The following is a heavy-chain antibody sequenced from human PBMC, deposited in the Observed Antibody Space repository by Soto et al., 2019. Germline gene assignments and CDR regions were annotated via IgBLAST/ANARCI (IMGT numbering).Heavy chain of an antibody. CDR3: ARMYSSGSGWFHP. J-gene: IGHJ5*02. D-gene: IGHD6-19*01. CDR1: GYSITAGGYY. Sequence: PSETLSLTCFVSGYSITAGGYYWSWIRHHPGKGLEWIGSFYSSGSIIYNPSLRSRVSISGDTSSNQFSMSLTSVTAADTARYCCARMYSSGSGWFHPWGQGTLVTVS. V-gene: IGHV4-31*03. CDR2: FYSSGSI.